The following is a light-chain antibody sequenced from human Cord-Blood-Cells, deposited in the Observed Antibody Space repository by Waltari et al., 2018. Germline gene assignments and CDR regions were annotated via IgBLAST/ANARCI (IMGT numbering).Light chain of an antibody. Sequence: SYELTPPPSVSVSPGQTARITCSGDALQKQYAYWYQQKPGQAPVRVIYKDRERPSGIPERFSGSSSGTTVTLTISGVQAEDEADYYCQSADSSGTYVVFGGGTKLTVL. CDR2: KDR. CDR3: QSADSSGTYVV. J-gene: IGLJ2*01. V-gene: IGLV3-25*03. CDR1: ALQKQY.